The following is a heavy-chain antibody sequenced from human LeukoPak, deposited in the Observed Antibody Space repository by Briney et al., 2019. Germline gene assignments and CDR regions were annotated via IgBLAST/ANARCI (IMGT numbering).Heavy chain of an antibody. Sequence: PSETLSLTCTVSGGSISSSSYYWGWIRQPPGKGLEWIGSIYYSGSTYYNPSLKSRVTISVDTSKNQLSLKLSSVTAADTAVYYCARYSGSYFLFDYWGQGTLVTVSS. CDR1: GGSISSSSYY. J-gene: IGHJ4*02. CDR3: ARYSGSYFLFDY. V-gene: IGHV4-39*01. CDR2: IYYSGST. D-gene: IGHD1-26*01.